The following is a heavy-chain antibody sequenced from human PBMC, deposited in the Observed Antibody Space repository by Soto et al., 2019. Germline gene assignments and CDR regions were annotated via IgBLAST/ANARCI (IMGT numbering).Heavy chain of an antibody. CDR2: ISPSGSST. CDR3: ARDRGYNWDRRYGIAV. D-gene: IGHD1-20*01. Sequence: ASVKVSCKASGYTFTSFYIHWVRQAPGQGLEWMGMISPSGSSTNYAQMFQVRVTMTRDTSTSTVYMELTSLRSEDTAVYYCARDRGYNWDRRYGIAVWGQGTTVPVS. CDR1: GYTFTSFY. J-gene: IGHJ6*01. V-gene: IGHV1-46*01.